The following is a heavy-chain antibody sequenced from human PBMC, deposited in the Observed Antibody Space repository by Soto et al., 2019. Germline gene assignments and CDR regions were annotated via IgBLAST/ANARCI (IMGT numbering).Heavy chain of an antibody. CDR1: GFTFRTYW. CDR2: FNSDGSI. D-gene: IGHD6-19*01. V-gene: IGHV3-74*01. Sequence: EVQLVESGGGLVQPGGSLRLSCVASGFTFRTYWMHWLRKVPGKGLVWISRFNSDGSIGYADSVKGRFTISRDNAKNTVSLQMNSVRAEDTAVYYCARGQWGAFDIWGQGTTVTVSA. J-gene: IGHJ3*02. CDR3: ARGQWGAFDI.